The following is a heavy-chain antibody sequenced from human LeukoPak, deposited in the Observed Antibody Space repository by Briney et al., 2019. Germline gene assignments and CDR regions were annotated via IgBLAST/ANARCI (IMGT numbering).Heavy chain of an antibody. V-gene: IGHV3-9*01. J-gene: IGHJ2*01. CDR3: AKATGDWYFDL. D-gene: IGHD7-27*01. CDR1: GFNFNNYA. CDR2: ISWNSGTR. Sequence: GGSLILSCAGSGFNFNNYAMHWVRQAPGKGLEWLSGISWNSGTRGYADSVKGRFTISRDNAKNSLYLQMNSLRPDDTAFYYCAKATGDWYFDLWGRGTLVTVSS.